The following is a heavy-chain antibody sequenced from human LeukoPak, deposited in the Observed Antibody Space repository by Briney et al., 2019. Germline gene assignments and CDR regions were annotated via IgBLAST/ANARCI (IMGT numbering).Heavy chain of an antibody. D-gene: IGHD3-3*01. CDR3: ASGPPFLKYFEY. CDR1: GFTFSTYV. J-gene: IGHJ4*02. V-gene: IGHV3-23*01. Sequence: GGSLRLSCAASGFTFSTYVMSWFRQAPGKGLEWVSTISVGAEYIFYADSVKGRLTISRDDSNNALYLQMHSLRAEDTALYYCASGPPFLKYFEYWGQGTLVTVSS. CDR2: ISVGAEYI.